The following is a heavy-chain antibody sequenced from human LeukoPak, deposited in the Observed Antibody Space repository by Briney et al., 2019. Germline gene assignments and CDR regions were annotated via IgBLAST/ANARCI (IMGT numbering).Heavy chain of an antibody. J-gene: IGHJ4*02. V-gene: IGHV3-33*01. D-gene: IGHD3-22*01. CDR2: IWYDGSNK. CDR3: ARDLYYYDSSGYSLFDY. Sequence: GRSLRLSCAASGFTFSSYGMHWVRQAPGKGLEWVAVIWYDGSNKYYADSVKGRFTISRDNSKNTLYLQMNSLRAEDMAVYYCARDLYYYDSSGYSLFDYWGQGTLVTVSS. CDR1: GFTFSSYG.